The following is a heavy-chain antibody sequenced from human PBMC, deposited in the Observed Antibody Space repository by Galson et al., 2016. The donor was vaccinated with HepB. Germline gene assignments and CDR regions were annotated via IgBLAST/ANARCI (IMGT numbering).Heavy chain of an antibody. CDR1: GFTFSTSA. V-gene: IGHV3-30*04. Sequence: SLRLSCAASGFTFSTSAMHWVRQAPGKGLEWVAAISNDGNTKYYADSVKGRFSISRDNSKNTLFLQMNSLRAEDTAIYYCARDQSARSGNYDYFDYWGQGTLVTDSS. CDR2: ISNDGNTK. D-gene: IGHD3-22*01. CDR3: ARDQSARSGNYDYFDY. J-gene: IGHJ4*02.